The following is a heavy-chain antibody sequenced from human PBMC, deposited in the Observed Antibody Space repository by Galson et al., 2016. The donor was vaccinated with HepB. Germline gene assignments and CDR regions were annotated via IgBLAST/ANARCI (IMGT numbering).Heavy chain of an antibody. D-gene: IGHD5-18*01. J-gene: IGHJ4*02. CDR1: GFSLTNTGVG. Sequence: PALVKPTQTLTLTCSFSGFSLTNTGVGVGWIRQPPGKALEWLALVFWAGDKHYSPSLRNRLPITKDTSKNQVVLTMTNMGPVDTATYYCGHSPPVYTYGSIFSHYFDQWGQGTLVTVSS. V-gene: IGHV2-5*02. CDR3: GHSPPVYTYGSIFSHYFDQ. CDR2: VFWAGDK.